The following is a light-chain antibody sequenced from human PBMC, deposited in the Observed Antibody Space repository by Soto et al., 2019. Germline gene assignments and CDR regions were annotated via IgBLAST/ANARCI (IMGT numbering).Light chain of an antibody. CDR3: SSYAGINNLGV. Sequence: QSTLTQPPSASGSPGQSATISYTGTSSDVGGYKYVSWYQQHPGKAPKLMIFEVNKRPSGVPDRFSGSKSGNTASLTVSGLQAEDEADYYCSSYAGINNLGVFGTGTKVTVL. V-gene: IGLV2-8*01. CDR1: SSDVGGYKY. CDR2: EVN. J-gene: IGLJ1*01.